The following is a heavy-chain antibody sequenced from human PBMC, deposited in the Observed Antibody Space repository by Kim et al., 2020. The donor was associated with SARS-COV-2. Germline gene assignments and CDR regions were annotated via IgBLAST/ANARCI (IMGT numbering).Heavy chain of an antibody. V-gene: IGHV1-2*02. CDR1: GYTFTDYY. D-gene: IGHD3-16*01. Sequence: ASVKVSCKASGYTFTDYYIHWVRQAPGQGLEWMGWINPNSGVTNYAQKFQGRVAMTTDTSTSTAYMELSRLRSDDTAVYYCARDPTYAWFDYWGQGSLVTVSS. CDR2: INPNSGVT. J-gene: IGHJ4*02. CDR3: ARDPTYAWFDY.